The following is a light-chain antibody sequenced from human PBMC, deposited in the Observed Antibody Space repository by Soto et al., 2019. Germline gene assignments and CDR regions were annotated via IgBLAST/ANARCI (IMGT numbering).Light chain of an antibody. J-gene: IGLJ1*01. Sequence: QSALTQPASVSGSPGQSITISCTGTSSDVGGYNYVSWYQQHPGKAPKLMIYDVSNRPSGVSNRFSGSKSRNTASLTISGLQAEDEADYYCSLYTSSSTPYVFGTGTKLTVL. V-gene: IGLV2-14*01. CDR2: DVS. CDR3: SLYTSSSTPYV. CDR1: SSDVGGYNY.